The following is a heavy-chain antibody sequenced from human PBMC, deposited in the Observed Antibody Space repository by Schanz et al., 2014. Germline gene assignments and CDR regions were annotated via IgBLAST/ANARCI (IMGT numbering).Heavy chain of an antibody. D-gene: IGHD2-15*01. CDR2: MSYDGSIK. CDR1: GFTFSSYG. V-gene: IGHV3-30*03. J-gene: IGHJ4*02. Sequence: VQLVESGGYLVQPGGSLRLSCAASGFTFSSYGMHWVRQAPGKGLEWVAAMSYDGSIKYYGDSVKGRFTISRDNSKNTLYLQMNTLRAEDTAVYYCARDRGYCSGGSCLTFDYWGQGTLXTVSS. CDR3: ARDRGYCSGGSCLTFDY.